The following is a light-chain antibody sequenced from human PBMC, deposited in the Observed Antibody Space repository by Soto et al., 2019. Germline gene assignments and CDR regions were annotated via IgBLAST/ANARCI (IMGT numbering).Light chain of an antibody. CDR1: SSNIGTYT. Sequence: QSVLTQPPSASGTPGQRVTISCSGSSSNIGTYTVNWYQQVPGTAPKLLIYSNNQRPSGVPDRFSGSKSGTSVSLAISGLQSEDEADYYCAAWDASLNGVIFGGGTQLTVL. CDR2: SNN. J-gene: IGLJ2*01. V-gene: IGLV1-44*01. CDR3: AAWDASLNGVI.